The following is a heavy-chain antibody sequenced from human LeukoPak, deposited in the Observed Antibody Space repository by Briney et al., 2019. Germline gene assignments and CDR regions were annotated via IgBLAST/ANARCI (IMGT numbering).Heavy chain of an antibody. J-gene: IGHJ3*02. CDR2: IYYSGST. CDR3: ARVIDGNAFDI. D-gene: IGHD2-21*01. Sequence: SETLSLTCTVSGGSISSYYWSWIRQPPGKGLEWIGYIYYSGSTNYNPSLKSRVTISVDTSKNQFSLKLSSVTAADTAVYYCARVIDGNAFDIWGQGTMVTVSS. V-gene: IGHV4-59*01. CDR1: GGSISSYY.